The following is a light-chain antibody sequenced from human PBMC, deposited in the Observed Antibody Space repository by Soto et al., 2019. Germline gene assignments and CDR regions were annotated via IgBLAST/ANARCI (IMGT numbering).Light chain of an antibody. CDR3: QQYNSYPYT. J-gene: IGKJ2*01. CDR2: DAS. CDR1: QSISTW. V-gene: IGKV1-5*01. Sequence: DIQMTQSPSTVSASVGDAVTITCRASQSISTWLAWYQQKPGKAPNLLIYDASTLESGGPSGFSGSGSGTEFTLTISSLQPDDSATYYCQQYNSYPYTFSQGTKLEIK.